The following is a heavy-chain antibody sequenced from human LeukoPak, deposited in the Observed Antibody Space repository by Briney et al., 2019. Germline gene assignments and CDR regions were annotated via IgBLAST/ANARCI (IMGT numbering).Heavy chain of an antibody. Sequence: GGSLRLSCAASGFTFSSYAMSWVRQAPGKGLEWVSAISGSGGSTYYADSVKGRFTISRDNSKNTLYLQMNSLRAEDTAVYYCAKDLSYSGSYSSAFDIWGQGTMVTVSS. CDR2: ISGSGGST. D-gene: IGHD1-26*01. CDR1: GFTFSSYA. CDR3: AKDLSYSGSYSSAFDI. J-gene: IGHJ3*02. V-gene: IGHV3-23*01.